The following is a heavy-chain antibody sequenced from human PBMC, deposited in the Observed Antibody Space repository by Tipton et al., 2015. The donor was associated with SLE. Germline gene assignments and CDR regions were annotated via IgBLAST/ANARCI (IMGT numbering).Heavy chain of an antibody. CDR1: GYTFTTYD. D-gene: IGHD2-2*01. CDR3: ARDLAVVPAAATDAFDI. J-gene: IGHJ3*02. Sequence: QSGAEVKRPGASVKVSCKASGYTFTTYDIFWVRQATGQGLEWMGWMNPNSGNTGYAQKLQGRVTMTRNTSMSTAYMELNSLRSEDTAVYYCARDLAVVPAAATDAFDIWGQGTMVTVSS. CDR2: MNPNSGNT. V-gene: IGHV1-8*01.